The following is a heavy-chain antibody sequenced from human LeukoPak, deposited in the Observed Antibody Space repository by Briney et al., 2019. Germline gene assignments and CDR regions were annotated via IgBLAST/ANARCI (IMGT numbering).Heavy chain of an antibody. CDR3: TKDYYYGSGSYTDY. CDR1: GFTFTSYG. D-gene: IGHD3-10*01. V-gene: IGHV3-30*18. J-gene: IGHJ4*02. CDR2: ISNDGNKK. Sequence: PGRSLRLSCAASGFTFTSYGMHWVRQAPGKGLEWVAAISNDGNKKYYSDSMKGRFTISRDNSKTTLYLQMNSLRVEDTAVYYCTKDYYYGSGSYTDYWGQGTLVTVSS.